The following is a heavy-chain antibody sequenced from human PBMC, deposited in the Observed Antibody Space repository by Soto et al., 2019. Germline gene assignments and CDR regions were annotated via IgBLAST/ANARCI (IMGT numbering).Heavy chain of an antibody. CDR3: VRGQFSAFDC. Sequence: QVQLHQSGPGLVKPSQTLSLTCAISGDSVSRTSVAWNWIRQSPSRGLEWLGRTYYRSKWNSDFAVSGRGRITINPDPSKSQFSLQLNSVPPGDTAVYYCVRGQFSAFDCWGQGTLVTVSS. V-gene: IGHV6-1*01. J-gene: IGHJ4*02. CDR1: GDSVSRTSVA. CDR2: TYYRSKWNS.